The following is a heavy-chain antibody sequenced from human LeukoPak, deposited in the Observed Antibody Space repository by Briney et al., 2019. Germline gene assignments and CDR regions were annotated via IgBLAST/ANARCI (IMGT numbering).Heavy chain of an antibody. CDR1: GGSISNYY. V-gene: IGHV4-59*01. CDR3: ARTIAVAGRGSDY. Sequence: SETLSLTCTVSGGSISNYYWSWIRQPPGKGLEWIGYISYSGSTNYNPSLRSRVTISVDTSKNQFSLKLSSVTAADTAVYYCARTIAVAGRGSDYWGQGTLVTVSS. J-gene: IGHJ4*02. CDR2: ISYSGST. D-gene: IGHD6-19*01.